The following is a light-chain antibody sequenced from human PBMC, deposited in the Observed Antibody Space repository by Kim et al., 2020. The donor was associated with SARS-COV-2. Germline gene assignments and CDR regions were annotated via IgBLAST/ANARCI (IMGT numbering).Light chain of an antibody. CDR3: QAWDSSTYV. J-gene: IGLJ1*01. CDR2: QDT. V-gene: IGLV3-1*01. CDR1: KLGDQY. Sequence: VSPGQTASINCSGDKLGDQYASWYQQKPGHSPVLVIYQDTKRPSGIPERFSGSNSGNTATLTISGTQAMDEADYYCQAWDSSTYVFGTGTKVTVL.